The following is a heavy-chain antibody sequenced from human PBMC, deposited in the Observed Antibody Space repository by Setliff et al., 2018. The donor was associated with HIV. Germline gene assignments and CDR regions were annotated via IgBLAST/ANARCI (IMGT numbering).Heavy chain of an antibody. CDR3: ARRGMWSYETGGNPTATFDY. CDR1: GGSINSRSYY. D-gene: IGHD2-8*02. J-gene: IGHJ4*02. V-gene: IGHV4-39*01. CDR2: IYFSGTP. Sequence: SETLSLTCTVSGGSINSRSYYWAWIRQPPGKGLEWVASIYFSGTPYYNPSLKNRVTISVDTSKNQFSLKLSPVTAADTAVYYCARRGMWSYETGGNPTATFDYWGQGVLVTVSS.